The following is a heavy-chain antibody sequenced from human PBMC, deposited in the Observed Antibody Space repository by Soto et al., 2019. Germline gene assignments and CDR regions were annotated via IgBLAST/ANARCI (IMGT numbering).Heavy chain of an antibody. V-gene: IGHV4-59*12. CDR3: ARVRREYDNSGPVDY. J-gene: IGHJ4*02. CDR2: IYYSGST. Sequence: ETLSLTCTVSGGSISSYYWSWIRQPPGKGLEWIGYIYYSGSTNYNPSLKSRVTISVDTSKNQFSLKLSSVTAADTAVYYCARVRREYDNSGPVDYWGQGTLVTVSS. D-gene: IGHD3-22*01. CDR1: GGSISSYY.